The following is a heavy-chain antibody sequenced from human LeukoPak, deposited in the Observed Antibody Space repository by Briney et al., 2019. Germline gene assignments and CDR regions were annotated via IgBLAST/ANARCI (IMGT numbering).Heavy chain of an antibody. D-gene: IGHD3-3*01. V-gene: IGHV3-74*01. CDR2: ISSDGTSA. CDR3: ATDRGWRTSGYYLYYFEY. J-gene: IGHJ4*02. CDR1: GFTFSSYW. Sequence: GGSLGLSCVASGFTFSSYWMHWVRQTPGKGPVWVSRISSDGTSATYADSVRGQFTISRDNAKNTVYLQMNSLRVEDTAVYYCATDRGWRTSGYYLYYFEYWGQGTLVTYSS.